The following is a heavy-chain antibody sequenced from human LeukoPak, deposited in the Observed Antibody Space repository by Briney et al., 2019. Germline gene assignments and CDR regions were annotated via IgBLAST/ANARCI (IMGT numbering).Heavy chain of an antibody. CDR3: ARLLCGGGSCYSDY. V-gene: IGHV1-2*02. J-gene: IGHJ4*02. CDR2: INPNSGAT. Sequence: ASVKVSCKASGYTFTGYHMHGVRQDPGQGLEWMGWINPNSGATNRAQKFQGRVTMTRDTSFSTAYMELSRLRSDDAAVYYCARLLCGGGSCYSDYWGQGTLVTVSS. CDR1: GYTFTGYH. D-gene: IGHD2-15*01.